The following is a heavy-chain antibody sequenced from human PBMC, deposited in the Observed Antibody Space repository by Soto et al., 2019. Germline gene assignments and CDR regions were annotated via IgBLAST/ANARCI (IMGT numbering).Heavy chain of an antibody. CDR3: ARGDGRGSTGFYYYYGMDV. CDR2: ISPYDGST. D-gene: IGHD1-26*01. J-gene: IGHJ6*02. CDR1: GFTFTNYF. V-gene: IGHV1-46*01. Sequence: QVQLVQSGAEVKKPGASVKVSCKASGFTFTNYFFHWVRQAPRQGLEWLGIISPYDGSTEYVQSLQGRVTVTSDTSTSTVYMELSSLRSEDTAVYFCARGDGRGSTGFYYYYGMDVWGHGTTITVSS.